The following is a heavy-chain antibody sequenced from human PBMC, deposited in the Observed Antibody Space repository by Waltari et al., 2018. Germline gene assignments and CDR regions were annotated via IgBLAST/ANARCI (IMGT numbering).Heavy chain of an antibody. CDR2: IKPDGSQQ. CDR1: GFTFSSNW. V-gene: IGHV3-7*03. J-gene: IGHJ4*02. D-gene: IGHD7-27*01. CDR3: ARDFNWGWDF. Sequence: EVQLVDSGGGLVQPGGPLRLPCAASGFTFSSNWMSWVRQAPGRGLEWLANIKPDGSQQYYVDSVRGRFSISRDNAKNSLYLQLNSLRAEDTAIYYCARDFNWGWDFWGQGTLVTVSS.